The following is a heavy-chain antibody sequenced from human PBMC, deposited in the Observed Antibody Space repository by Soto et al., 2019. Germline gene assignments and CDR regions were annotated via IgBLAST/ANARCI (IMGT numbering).Heavy chain of an antibody. D-gene: IGHD3-3*01. Sequence: LRLSCAASGLTFSSYSMNWVRQAPGKGLEWISYIGTTSSSIYYADSVKGRFTISRDNAKNSLFLQMNSLRDEDTAVYYCARKGVAFDYWGQGALVTVSS. CDR1: GLTFSSYS. V-gene: IGHV3-48*02. CDR2: IGTTSSSI. CDR3: ARKGVAFDY. J-gene: IGHJ4*02.